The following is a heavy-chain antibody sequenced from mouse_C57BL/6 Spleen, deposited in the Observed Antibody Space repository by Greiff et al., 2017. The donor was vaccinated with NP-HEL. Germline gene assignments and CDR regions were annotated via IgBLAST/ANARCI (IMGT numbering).Heavy chain of an antibody. J-gene: IGHJ4*01. Sequence: QVQLKESGAELARPGASVKLSCKASGYTFTSYGISWVKQRTGQGLEWIGEIYPRSGNTYYNEKFKGKATLTADKSSSTAYMELRSLTSEDSAVYFCAREGIYYGNGYAMDYWGQGTSVTVSS. CDR3: AREGIYYGNGYAMDY. CDR1: GYTFTSYG. CDR2: IYPRSGNT. D-gene: IGHD2-1*01. V-gene: IGHV1-81*01.